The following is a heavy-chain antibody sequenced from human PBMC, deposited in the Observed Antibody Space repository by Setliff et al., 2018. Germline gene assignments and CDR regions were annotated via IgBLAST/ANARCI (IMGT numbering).Heavy chain of an antibody. CDR3: ARHPHYDSSGYRDY. J-gene: IGHJ4*02. Sequence: PSETLSPTCIVSGCSTSSGSYYWSWLRQPAGKGLEWIGRIYTSGSTNYNPSPKSRVTISVDTSKNQFSLKLSSVTAADTAVYYCARHPHYDSSGYRDYWGQGTLVTVSS. CDR1: GCSTSSGSYY. V-gene: IGHV4-61*02. CDR2: IYTSGST. D-gene: IGHD3-22*01.